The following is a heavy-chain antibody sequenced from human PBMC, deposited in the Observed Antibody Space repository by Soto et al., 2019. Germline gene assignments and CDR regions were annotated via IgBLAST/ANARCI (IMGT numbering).Heavy chain of an antibody. V-gene: IGHV3-9*01. Sequence: EVQLVESGGGLVQPGRSLRLSCAASGFTFDDYAMHWVRQAPGKGLEWVSGISWNSGSIGYADSVKGRFTISRDNAKNYLYLQMNRLRAEDTALYYCAKDLSRDVVVVAAPYYSGMDVWGQGHTVTASS. CDR2: ISWNSGSI. D-gene: IGHD2-15*01. CDR3: AKDLSRDVVVVAAPYYSGMDV. CDR1: GFTFDDYA. J-gene: IGHJ6*02.